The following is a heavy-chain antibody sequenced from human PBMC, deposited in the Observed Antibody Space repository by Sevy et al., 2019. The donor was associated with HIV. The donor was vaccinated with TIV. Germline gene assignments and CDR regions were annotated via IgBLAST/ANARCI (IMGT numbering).Heavy chain of an antibody. J-gene: IGHJ6*02. CDR3: ARSLADYYYGMDV. CDR1: GASISSYY. V-gene: IGHV4-59*01. Sequence: SETLSLTCTVSGASISSYYWSWIRQPPGKGLEWVGYIYYNGRTNYNPSLKSRVTISVDTSKNQFSLKLISVTAADTAVYHCARSLADYYYGMDVWGQGTTVTVSS. CDR2: IYYNGRT.